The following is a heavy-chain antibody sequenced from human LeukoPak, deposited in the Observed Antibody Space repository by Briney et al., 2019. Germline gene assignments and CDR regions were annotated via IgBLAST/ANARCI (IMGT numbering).Heavy chain of an antibody. J-gene: IGHJ5*02. D-gene: IGHD6-13*01. CDR1: GGSFSGYY. CDR3: ARSRAAAGTLYWFDP. Sequence: SETLSLTCAVYGGSFSGYYWSWIRQPPGKGLEWIGEINHSGSTNYNPSLKSRVTISVDTSKNQFSLKLSSVTAADTAVYYCARSRAAAGTLYWFDPWGQGTLVPVSS. CDR2: INHSGST. V-gene: IGHV4-34*01.